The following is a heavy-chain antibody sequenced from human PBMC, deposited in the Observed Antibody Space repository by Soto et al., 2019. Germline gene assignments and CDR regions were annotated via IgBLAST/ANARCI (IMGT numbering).Heavy chain of an antibody. CDR1: WDRLSRNIAP. Sequence: SQTLSLTCDIFWDRLSRNIAPWSSLGQCPSRGLEWLGRTYYRSKWHKYYAVSVNSGISTTPDTSKNQFSLQLDSVTPEDTAVYCCAREVASTYYFDYWGQGTLVTVSS. V-gene: IGHV6-1*01. D-gene: IGHD6-19*01. CDR3: AREVASTYYFDY. CDR2: TYYRSKWHK. J-gene: IGHJ4*02.